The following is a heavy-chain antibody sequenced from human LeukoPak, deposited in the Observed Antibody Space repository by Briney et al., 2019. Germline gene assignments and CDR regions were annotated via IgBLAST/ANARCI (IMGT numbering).Heavy chain of an antibody. J-gene: IGHJ5*02. Sequence: SQTLSLTCTVSGGSISSGGYYWSWIRQHPGKGLEWIGYIYYSGCTYYNPSLKSRVTISVDTSKNQFSLKLSSVTAADTAVYYCARDRGTVANNWFDPWGQGTLVTVSS. D-gene: IGHD3-10*01. CDR2: IYYSGCT. V-gene: IGHV4-31*03. CDR3: ARDRGTVANNWFDP. CDR1: GGSISSGGYY.